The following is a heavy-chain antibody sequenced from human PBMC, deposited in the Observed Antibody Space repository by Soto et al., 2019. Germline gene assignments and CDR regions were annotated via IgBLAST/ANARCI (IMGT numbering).Heavy chain of an antibody. CDR2: FDPEGGEA. J-gene: IGHJ4*02. Sequence: AAVDASCRVPGPPFTEFSIHRVRQCPGKGFEWMGAFDPEGGEAIYAQKWHGRVTVTEDTVPDTGYMELSGLKSDETAFYYRATPPPLRGAMITNINFDFWRQGTPVTVSS. CDR1: GPPFTEFS. D-gene: IGHD3-10*01. CDR3: ATPPPLRGAMITNINFDF. V-gene: IGHV1-24*01.